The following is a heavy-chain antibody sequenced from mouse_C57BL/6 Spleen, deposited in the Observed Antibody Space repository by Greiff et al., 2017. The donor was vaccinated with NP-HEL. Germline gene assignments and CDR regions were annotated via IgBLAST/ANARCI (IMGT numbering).Heavy chain of an antibody. J-gene: IGHJ4*01. CDR1: GFSFNTYA. V-gene: IGHV10-1*01. Sequence: EVKLVESGGGLVQPKGSLKLSCAASGFSFNTYAMHWVRQAPGKGLEWVARIRSKSNNYATYYADSVKDRFTSSRDDSESILYLQMNNWITWDTAMYYWVRLLYAMDYWGQGTSGTGPS. CDR3: VRLLYAMDY. CDR2: IRSKSNNYAT.